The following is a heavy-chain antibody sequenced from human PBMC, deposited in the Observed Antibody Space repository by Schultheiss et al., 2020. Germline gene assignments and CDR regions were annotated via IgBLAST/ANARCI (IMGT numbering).Heavy chain of an antibody. J-gene: IGHJ6*02. V-gene: IGHV1-46*01. D-gene: IGHD2-15*01. Sequence: ASVKVSCKASGYTFTSYDINWVRQATGQGLEWMGIINPSGGSTSYAQKFQGRVTMTRDTSTSTVYMELSSLRSEDTAVYYCAKSYRGRSGGSSLGDVWGQGTTVTVSS. CDR2: INPSGGST. CDR1: GYTFTSYD. CDR3: AKSYRGRSGGSSLGDV.